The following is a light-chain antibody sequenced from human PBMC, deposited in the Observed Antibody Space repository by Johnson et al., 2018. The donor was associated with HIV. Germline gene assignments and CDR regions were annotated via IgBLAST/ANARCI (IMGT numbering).Light chain of an antibody. CDR1: SSNIGNNY. V-gene: IGLV1-51*01. CDR3: GTWDSSLSAGWV. CDR2: DNN. Sequence: QSVLTQPPSVSAAPGQKVTISCSGSSSNIGNNYVSWYQQLPGTAPKLLIYDNNKRPSGIPDRFSGSKSGTSATLGITGLQTGDEADYYCGTWDSSLSAGWVFGTGTNVTVL. J-gene: IGLJ1*01.